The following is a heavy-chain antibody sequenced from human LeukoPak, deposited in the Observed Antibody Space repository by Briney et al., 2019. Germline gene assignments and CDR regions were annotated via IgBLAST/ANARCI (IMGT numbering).Heavy chain of an antibody. D-gene: IGHD2/OR15-2a*01. CDR1: GGSLSSSSYY. Sequence: SETLSLTCTVSGGSLSSSSYYWGWIRQPPEKGLEWIGSTHYSGSTYYNASLKSRVTISVDTSKIQFSLKLTSVTAADTAVYYCARHGEGAIVTSYYYAMDVWGRGTTVTVSS. CDR2: THYSGST. CDR3: ARHGEGAIVTSYYYAMDV. J-gene: IGHJ6*02. V-gene: IGHV4-39*01.